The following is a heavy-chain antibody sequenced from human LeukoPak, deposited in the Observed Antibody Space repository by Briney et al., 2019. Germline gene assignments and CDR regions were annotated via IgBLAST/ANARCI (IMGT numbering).Heavy chain of an antibody. J-gene: IGHJ5*02. Sequence: SETLSLTCAVYGGSFSGYYWSWIRQPPGKGLEWIEEINHSGSTNYNPSLKSRVTISVDTSKNQFSLKLSSVTAADTAVYYCARRVMVRGSPNWFDPWGQGTLVTVSS. V-gene: IGHV4-34*01. CDR2: INHSGST. CDR3: ARRVMVRGSPNWFDP. CDR1: GGSFSGYY. D-gene: IGHD3-10*01.